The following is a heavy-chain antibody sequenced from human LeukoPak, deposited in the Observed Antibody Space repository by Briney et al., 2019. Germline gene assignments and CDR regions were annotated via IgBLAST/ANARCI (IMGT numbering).Heavy chain of an antibody. D-gene: IGHD3-3*01. J-gene: IGHJ4*02. V-gene: IGHV3-21*01. CDR1: GFTFSSYS. CDR3: ASGAYDFWAHDYFDY. Sequence: TGGSLRLSCAASGFTFSSYSMNWVRQAPGKGLEWVSSISSSSSYIYYADSVKGRFTISRDNAKNSLYLQMNSLRAEDTAVYYCASGAYDFWAHDYFDYWGQGTLVTVSS. CDR2: ISSSSSYI.